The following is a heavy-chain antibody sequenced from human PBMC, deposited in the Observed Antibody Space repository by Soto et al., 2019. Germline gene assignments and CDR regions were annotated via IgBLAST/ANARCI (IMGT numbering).Heavy chain of an antibody. CDR1: GGTFSSYA. V-gene: IGHV1-69*01. J-gene: IGHJ6*02. CDR2: IIPIFGTA. D-gene: IGHD6-13*01. Sequence: QVPLVQSGAEVKKPGSSVKVSCKASGGTFSSYAISWVRQAPGQGLEWMGGIIPIFGTANYAQKFQGRVTITADESTSTAYMELSSLRSEDTAVYYCARGSYSSSWPEGYYYYYYGMDVWGQGTTVTVSS. CDR3: ARGSYSSSWPEGYYYYYYGMDV.